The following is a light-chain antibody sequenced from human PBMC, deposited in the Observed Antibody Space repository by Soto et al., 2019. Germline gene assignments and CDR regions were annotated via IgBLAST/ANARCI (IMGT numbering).Light chain of an antibody. CDR3: SAYTVSRTYV. CDR1: SSGVGGYNY. J-gene: IGLJ1*01. Sequence: QAVLTQPRSVSGSPGQSVTISCTGTSSGVGGYNYVSWYQQHPGKAPKLMIYDVSKRPSGVPDRFSGSKSGNTASLTISGLQAEDEADYYCSAYTVSRTYVFGTGTKLTVL. V-gene: IGLV2-11*01. CDR2: DVS.